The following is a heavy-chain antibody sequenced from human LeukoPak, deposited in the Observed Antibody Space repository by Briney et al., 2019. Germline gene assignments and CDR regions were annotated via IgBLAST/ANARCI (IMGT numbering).Heavy chain of an antibody. CDR2: ISSSSSYI. J-gene: IGHJ4*02. CDR3: VRGRYNSGLFYFDY. V-gene: IGHV3-21*01. Sequence: GGSLRLSCAASGFTFSSYSMNWVRQAPGKGLEWVSSISSSSSYIYYADSVKGRFTISRDNAKNSLYLQMNSLRAEDTAVYYCVRGRYNSGLFYFDYWGQGALVTVSS. CDR1: GFTFSSYS. D-gene: IGHD6-19*01.